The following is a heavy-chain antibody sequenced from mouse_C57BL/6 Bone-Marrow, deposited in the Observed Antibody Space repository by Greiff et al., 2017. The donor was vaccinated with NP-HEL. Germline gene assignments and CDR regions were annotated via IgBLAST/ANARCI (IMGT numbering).Heavy chain of an antibody. V-gene: IGHV5-17*01. CDR1: GFTFSDYG. J-gene: IGHJ2*01. CDR3: ARDYCGSFYHFDY. D-gene: IGHD1-1*01. Sequence: EVKLVESGGGLVKPGGSLKLSCAASGFTFSDYGMHWVRQAPEKGLEWVAYISSGSSTIYSADTVKGRFTISRDNAKNTLFLQMTSLRSEDTAMYDCARDYCGSFYHFDYWGKGTTLTVSS. CDR2: ISSGSSTI.